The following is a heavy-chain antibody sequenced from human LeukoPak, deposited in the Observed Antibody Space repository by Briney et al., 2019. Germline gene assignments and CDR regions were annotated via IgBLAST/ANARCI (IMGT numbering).Heavy chain of an antibody. D-gene: IGHD6-13*01. CDR1: GGSFSGYY. V-gene: IGHV4-34*01. J-gene: IGHJ6*03. Sequence: SETLSLTCAVYGGSFSGYYWSWICHPPGKGLEWIGEINHSGSTNYNPSLKSRVTISVDTSKNQFSLKLSSVTAADTAVYYCARAQIAAAGTYYMDVWGKGTTVTVSS. CDR2: INHSGST. CDR3: ARAQIAAAGTYYMDV.